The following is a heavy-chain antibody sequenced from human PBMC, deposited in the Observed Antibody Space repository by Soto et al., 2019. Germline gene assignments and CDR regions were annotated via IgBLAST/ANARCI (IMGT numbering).Heavy chain of an antibody. CDR3: ASHFTGVLVLGTSPPGGDNFGWDV. D-gene: IGHD2-8*02. J-gene: IGHJ6*02. CDR2: IIPIVDIP. CDR1: GGTFSRYT. Sequence: QVQLVQSGAEVKKPGSSVKVSCKASGGTFSRYTFTWVRQAPGQGLEWMGRIIPIVDIPNYAQKFQGRVTITEDKPPSTAYMELSRLTSDDTAVYYCASHFTGVLVLGTSPPGGDNFGWDVWGQGTTVSVS. V-gene: IGHV1-69*02.